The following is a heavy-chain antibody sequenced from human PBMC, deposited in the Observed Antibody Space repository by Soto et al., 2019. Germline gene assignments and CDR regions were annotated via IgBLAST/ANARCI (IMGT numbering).Heavy chain of an antibody. V-gene: IGHV4-59*12. Sequence: PSETLSLTCSVSGASIYSCYWGWIRRPPGKGLEWIASIYYSGYTYYNPSLKSRVTMSVDTSTSHFSLNMNSVTAADTAVYYYARLVPSKMVDSWGPGTLVTASS. CDR3: ARLVPSKMVDS. CDR2: IYYSGYT. CDR1: GASIYSCY. J-gene: IGHJ4*02. D-gene: IGHD2-8*01.